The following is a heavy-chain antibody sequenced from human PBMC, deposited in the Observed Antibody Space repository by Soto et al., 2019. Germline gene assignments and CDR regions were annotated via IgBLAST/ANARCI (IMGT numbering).Heavy chain of an antibody. J-gene: IGHJ6*02. Sequence: SVKVSCKASGGTFSSYAISWVRQAPGQGLEWMGGIIPIFGTANYAQKFQGRVTITADESTSTAYMELSSLRSGDTAVYYCARDDLASRLVRGYYYYYGMDVWGQGTTVTVSS. D-gene: IGHD6-6*01. CDR2: IIPIFGTA. CDR3: ARDDLASRLVRGYYYYYGMDV. V-gene: IGHV1-69*13. CDR1: GGTFSSYA.